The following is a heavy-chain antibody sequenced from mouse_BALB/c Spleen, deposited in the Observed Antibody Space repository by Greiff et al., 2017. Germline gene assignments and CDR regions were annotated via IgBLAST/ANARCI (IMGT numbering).Heavy chain of an antibody. D-gene: IGHD2-4*01. J-gene: IGHJ2*01. CDR3: ASDYYDYGDY. V-gene: IGHV1S135*01. Sequence: VHVKQSGPELVKPGASVKVSCKASGYAFTSYNMYWVKQSHGKSLEWIGYIDPYNGGTSYNQKFKGKATLTVDKSSSTAYMHLNSLTSEDSAVYFCASDYYDYGDYWGQGTTLTVSS. CDR2: IDPYNGGT. CDR1: GYAFTSYN.